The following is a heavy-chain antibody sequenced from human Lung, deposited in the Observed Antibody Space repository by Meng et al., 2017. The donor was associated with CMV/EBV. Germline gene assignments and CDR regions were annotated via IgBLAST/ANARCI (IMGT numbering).Heavy chain of an antibody. CDR2: TYYKSKWNH. CDR3: ARVFGDITGYVFDY. V-gene: IGHV6-1*01. Sequence: SETLSLXXAISGDSVSSNSATWNWIRQSPSRGLEWLGRTYYKSKWNHDYAVSVKSRISFNPDTSKNQFSLQLSSVTPEDTAVYYCARVFGDITGYVFDYWGQGKXVTGAS. D-gene: IGHD3-22*01. J-gene: IGHJ4*02. CDR1: GDSVSSNSAT.